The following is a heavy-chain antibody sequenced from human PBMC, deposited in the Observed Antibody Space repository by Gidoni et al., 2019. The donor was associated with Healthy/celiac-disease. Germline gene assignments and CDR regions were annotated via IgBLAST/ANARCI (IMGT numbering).Heavy chain of an antibody. V-gene: IGHV4-38-2*01. J-gene: IGHJ4*02. CDR3: ARAREQQLVTY. CDR2: IYHSGST. D-gene: IGHD6-13*01. Sequence: GLGKTSETLSLTCAVSGYSLSSGYYWGWIRQPPGKGLELIGSIYHSGSTYYNPFLKSRVTISVDTSKNQFSLKLSSVTAADTAVYYCARAREQQLVTYWGQGTLVTVSS. CDR1: GYSLSSGYY.